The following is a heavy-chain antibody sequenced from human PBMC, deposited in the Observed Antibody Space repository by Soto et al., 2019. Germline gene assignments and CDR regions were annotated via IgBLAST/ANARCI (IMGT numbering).Heavy chain of an antibody. D-gene: IGHD3-3*01. V-gene: IGHV1-18*04. CDR2: ISAYNGNT. CDR3: ASRAYDFWSGYSNWFDP. Sequence: QVQLVQSGAEVKKPGASVKVSCKASGYTFTSYGISWVRQAPGQGLEWMGWISAYNGNTNYAQKLQGRVTMTTDTSTSTAYMELRSLRSDDTAVYYCASRAYDFWSGYSNWFDPWGQGTLVTVSS. CDR1: GYTFTSYG. J-gene: IGHJ5*02.